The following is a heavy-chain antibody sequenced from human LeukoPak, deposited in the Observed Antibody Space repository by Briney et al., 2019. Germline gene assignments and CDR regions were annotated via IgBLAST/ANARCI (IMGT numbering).Heavy chain of an antibody. CDR1: GFTFSSYS. CDR3: ASDSSTVTRRAFDI. CDR2: ISSSSSTI. Sequence: GGSLRLSCAASGFTFSSYSMNWVRQAPGKGLEWVSYISSSSSTIYYADSVKGRFTISRDNAKNSLYLQMNSLRAEDTAVYYCASDSSTVTRRAFDIWGQGTMVTVSS. V-gene: IGHV3-48*04. J-gene: IGHJ3*02. D-gene: IGHD4-17*01.